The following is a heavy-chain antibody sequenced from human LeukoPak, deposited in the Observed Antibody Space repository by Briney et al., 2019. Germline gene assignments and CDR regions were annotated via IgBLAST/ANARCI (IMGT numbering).Heavy chain of an antibody. CDR1: GYTFTSYG. D-gene: IGHD3-10*01. J-gene: IGHJ5*02. V-gene: IGHV1-18*01. CDR3: ARAAMVRGVIVMGGWFDP. CDR2: ISAYNGNT. Sequence: ASVKVSCKASGYTFTSYGTSWVRQAPGQGLEWIGLISAYNGNTNYAQKLQGRVTMTTDTSTSTAYMELRSLRSDDTAVYYCARAAMVRGVIVMGGWFDPWGQGTLVTVSS.